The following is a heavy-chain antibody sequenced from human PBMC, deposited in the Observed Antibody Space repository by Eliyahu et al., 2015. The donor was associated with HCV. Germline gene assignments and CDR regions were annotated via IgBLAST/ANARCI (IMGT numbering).Heavy chain of an antibody. Sequence: QVQLQQWGAGLLKPSETLSLTCAVYGGSFSGYYWSWIRQPPGKGLEWIGEINHWGSPNYHPSLKSRVTISVDTSKNQFSLKLSSVTAADTAVYYCARRGFSAAAAKGGYWYFDLWGRGTLVTVSS. D-gene: IGHD6-13*01. CDR2: INHWGSP. V-gene: IGHV4-34*01. CDR1: GGSFSGYY. J-gene: IGHJ2*01. CDR3: ARRGFSAAAAKGGYWYFDL.